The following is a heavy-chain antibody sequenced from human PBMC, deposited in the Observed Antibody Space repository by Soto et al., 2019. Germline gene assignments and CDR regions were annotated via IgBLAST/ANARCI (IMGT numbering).Heavy chain of an antibody. J-gene: IGHJ4*02. Sequence: QVQLVQSGAEVKKPWASVTVACKASGYTFTSYGISWVRQAPGQGLEWMGWISAYNGNTNYAKKLQGRVTMTTDTSTSTAFMELRSLRSDVTPVYYCARDSPPPREWGQGTLVTVSS. V-gene: IGHV1-18*01. CDR3: ARDSPPPRE. CDR1: GYTFTSYG. CDR2: ISAYNGNT.